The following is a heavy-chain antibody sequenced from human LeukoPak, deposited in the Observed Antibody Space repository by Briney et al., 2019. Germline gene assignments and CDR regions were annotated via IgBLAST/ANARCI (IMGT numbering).Heavy chain of an antibody. J-gene: IGHJ4*02. Sequence: SETLSLTCTVSGGSISSGYYWGWIRQPPGKGLEWIGSIYHSGSTYYNPSLKSRVTISVDTSKNQFSLKLSSVTAADTAVYYCARVSSSGWCMDYWGQGTLVTVSS. D-gene: IGHD6-19*01. V-gene: IGHV4-38-2*02. CDR1: GGSISSGYY. CDR3: ARVSSSGWCMDY. CDR2: IYHSGST.